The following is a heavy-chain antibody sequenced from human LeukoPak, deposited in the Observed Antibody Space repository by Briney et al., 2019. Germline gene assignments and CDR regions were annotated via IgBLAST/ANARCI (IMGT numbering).Heavy chain of an antibody. Sequence: SQTLSLTCTVSGGSISSGGYYWSWIRQPPGKGLEWIAYIYHSGTTYYNPSLRSRVTISVDRSKNQFSLKLNSVTAADTAVYYCARDLYNNYGFDYWGQGTLVTVSS. CDR3: ARDLYNNYGFDY. CDR1: GGSISSGGYY. D-gene: IGHD4-11*01. CDR2: IYHSGTT. V-gene: IGHV4-30-2*01. J-gene: IGHJ4*02.